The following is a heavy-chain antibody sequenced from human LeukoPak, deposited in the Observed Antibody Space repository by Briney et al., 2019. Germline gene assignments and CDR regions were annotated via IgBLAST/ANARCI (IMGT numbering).Heavy chain of an antibody. D-gene: IGHD1-7*01. CDR1: GDSVSSNSAA. V-gene: IGHV6-1*01. CDR3: ASTHNWNYWIDY. J-gene: IGHJ4*02. Sequence: SQTPSLTCAISGDSVSSNSAAWNWIRQSPSRGLEWLGRTYYRSKWNYDYAVSVKNRITINPDTSKNQFSLQLNSVTPEDTAVYYCASTHNWNYWIDYWGQGTLVTVSS. CDR2: TYYRSKWNY.